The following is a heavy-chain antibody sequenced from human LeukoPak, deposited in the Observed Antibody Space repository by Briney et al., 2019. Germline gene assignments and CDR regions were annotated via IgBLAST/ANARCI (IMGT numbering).Heavy chain of an antibody. V-gene: IGHV1-2*04. CDR2: INPNSGGT. CDR1: GYTFTGYY. CDR3: ARDAATSHDAFDI. D-gene: IGHD6-25*01. Sequence: ASVKVSCKASGYTFTGYYMHWVRQAPGQGLERMGWINPNSGGTNYAQKFQGWVTMTRDTSISTAYMELSRLRSDDTAVYYCARDAATSHDAFDIWGQGTMVTVSS. J-gene: IGHJ3*02.